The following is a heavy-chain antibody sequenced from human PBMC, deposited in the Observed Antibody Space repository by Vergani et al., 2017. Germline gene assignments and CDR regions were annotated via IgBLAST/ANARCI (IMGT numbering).Heavy chain of an antibody. CDR1: GFTFNNYG. Sequence: VQLVESGGGVVQPGRSLRLSCAASGFTFNNYGIHWVRQAPGKGLEWVAVISYDGSNKYYADSVKGRFTISRDNSKNTLFVQMNSLRAEDTAVYYCAKDRAEYRETYYYYYMDVWGKGTTVTVSS. J-gene: IGHJ6*03. D-gene: IGHD2-2*02. CDR2: ISYDGSNK. CDR3: AKDRAEYRETYYYYYMDV. V-gene: IGHV3-30*18.